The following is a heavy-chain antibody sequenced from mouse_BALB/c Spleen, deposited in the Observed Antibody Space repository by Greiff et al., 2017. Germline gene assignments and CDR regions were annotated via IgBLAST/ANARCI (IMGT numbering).Heavy chain of an antibody. CDR1: GFAFNTNA. CDR2: IRSKSNNYAT. D-gene: IGHD2-10*01. V-gene: IGHV10S3*01. J-gene: IGHJ4*01. Sequence: GGGLVQPKGSLKLSCAASGFAFNTNAMNWVRQAPGKGLEWVARIRSKSNNYATYYADSVKDRFTISRDDSQIMPYLQMNNLHTAATAMYYCVREAYYGNYVYAMDYWGQGTSVTVSS. CDR3: VREAYYGNYVYAMDY.